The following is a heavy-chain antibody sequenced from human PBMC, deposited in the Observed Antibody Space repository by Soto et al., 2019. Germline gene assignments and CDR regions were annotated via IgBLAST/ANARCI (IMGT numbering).Heavy chain of an antibody. V-gene: IGHV3-43*01. CDR1: GFTFDDYT. Sequence: GGSLRLSCAASGFTFDDYTMHWVRQAPGKGLEWVSLISWDGGSTYYADSVKGRFTISRDNSKNSLYLQMNSLRTEDTALYYCAKDRLSHPLAAHRGDYYYGMDFWGQGPTGTVSS. CDR2: ISWDGGST. D-gene: IGHD6-6*01. J-gene: IGHJ6*02. CDR3: AKDRLSHPLAAHRGDYYYGMDF.